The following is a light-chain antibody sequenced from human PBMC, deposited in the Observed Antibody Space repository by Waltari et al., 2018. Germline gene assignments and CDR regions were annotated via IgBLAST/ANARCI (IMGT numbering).Light chain of an antibody. V-gene: IGKV3D-15*01. Sequence: EIVMTQSPATLSVSPGERATLSCRASQSVSSNLAWYQQKPGQAPRLLIYGASTRATGIPARFSGSGCGTEFTLTISSLQSEDFAVYYCQQYNNWPLTYTFGQGTKLEIK. CDR2: GAS. CDR3: QQYNNWPLTYT. J-gene: IGKJ2*01. CDR1: QSVSSN.